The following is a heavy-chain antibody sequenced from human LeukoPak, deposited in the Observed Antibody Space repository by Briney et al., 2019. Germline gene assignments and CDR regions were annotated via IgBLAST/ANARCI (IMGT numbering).Heavy chain of an antibody. D-gene: IGHD3-10*01. CDR1: GYTFTSYG. CDR3: ARSGVRGVIRYYYYYMDV. J-gene: IGHJ6*03. CDR2: ISAYNGNT. Sequence: ASVKVSCKASGYTFTSYGISWVRQAPGQGLEWMGWISAYNGNTNYAQKLQGRVTMTTDTSTSTAYMELRSLRSDDTAVYYCARSGVRGVIRYYYYYMDVWGKGTTVTISS. V-gene: IGHV1-18*01.